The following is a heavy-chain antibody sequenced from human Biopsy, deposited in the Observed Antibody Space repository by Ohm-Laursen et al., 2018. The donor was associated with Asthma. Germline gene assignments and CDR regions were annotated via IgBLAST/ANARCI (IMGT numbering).Heavy chain of an antibody. V-gene: IGHV1-69*01. Sequence: SSVKVSCKASGYTFTSYGISWVRQAPGQGLEWMGWIIPIFGTANYAQKFQGRVTITADESTSTAYMELSSLRSEDTAVYYCARASYDILTGYYNYFDYWGQGTLVTVSS. CDR3: ARASYDILTGYYNYFDY. D-gene: IGHD3-9*01. CDR2: IIPIFGTA. J-gene: IGHJ4*02. CDR1: GYTFTSYG.